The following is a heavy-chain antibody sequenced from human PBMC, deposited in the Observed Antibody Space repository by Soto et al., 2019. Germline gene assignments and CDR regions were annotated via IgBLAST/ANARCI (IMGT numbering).Heavy chain of an antibody. CDR1: GFTFSSYG. CDR2: ISYDGSNK. Sequence: GGSLRLSCAASGFTFSSYGMHWVRQAPGKGLEWVAVISYDGSNKYYANTVKGRFTISRENSKNTLYLQMNSLRAEDTAVYYCAKDGGIYDFWSGYYWSEYFQNWGQGTLVTVSS. CDR3: AKDGGIYDFWSGYYWSEYFQN. J-gene: IGHJ1*01. V-gene: IGHV3-30*18. D-gene: IGHD3-3*01.